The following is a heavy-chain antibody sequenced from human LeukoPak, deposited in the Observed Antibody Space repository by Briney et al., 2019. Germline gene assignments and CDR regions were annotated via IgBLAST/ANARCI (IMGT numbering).Heavy chain of an antibody. CDR3: ARELQHPLMITFGGAYFDY. CDR2: IIPILGIA. CDR1: GGTFSSYA. D-gene: IGHD3-16*01. V-gene: IGHV1-69*04. Sequence: GSSVKVSCKASGGTFSSYAISWVRQAPGQGLEWMGRIIPILGIANYAQKFQGRVTITADKSTSTAYMELSSLRSEDTAVYYCARELQHPLMITFGGAYFDYWGQGTLVTVSS. J-gene: IGHJ4*02.